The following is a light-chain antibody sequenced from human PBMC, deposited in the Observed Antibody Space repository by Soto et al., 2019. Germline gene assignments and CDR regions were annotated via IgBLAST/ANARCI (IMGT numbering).Light chain of an antibody. Sequence: DVQMTQSPSTLAASVGDRVTITCRASENIKNWLAWYQQKPGKAPKLLIYDASTLESGVPSRFSGGGFGTDFTLTISSLQPDDFATYYCQQYSSYSTFGQGTKVDIK. CDR1: ENIKNW. CDR3: QQYSSYST. CDR2: DAS. V-gene: IGKV1-5*01. J-gene: IGKJ1*01.